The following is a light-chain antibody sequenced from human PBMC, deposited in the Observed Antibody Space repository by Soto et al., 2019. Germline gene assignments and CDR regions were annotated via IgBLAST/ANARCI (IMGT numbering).Light chain of an antibody. V-gene: IGKV3D-15*01. CDR1: QSVSGN. CDR3: QQYNNWPPT. Sequence: EIVMTQSPATLSVSPGERATLSCRASQSVSGNLAWYQQKPGQAPRLLIYGASTRATGIPARFSGSGSGTAVTLTISSLQSEDFAVYSCQQYNNWPPTFGQGTKVEIK. J-gene: IGKJ1*01. CDR2: GAS.